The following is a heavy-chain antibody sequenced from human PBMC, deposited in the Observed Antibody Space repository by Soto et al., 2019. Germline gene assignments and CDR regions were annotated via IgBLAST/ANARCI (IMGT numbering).Heavy chain of an antibody. CDR3: ARVPSEDYDFWSGYYYYYYYGMDV. Sequence: PGGSLRLSCAASGFTFSSYGMHWVRQAPGKGLEWVAVIWYDGSNKYYADSVKGRFTISRDNSKNTLYLQMNSLRAEDTAVYYCARVPSEDYDFWSGYYYYYYYGMDVWGQGTTVTVSS. CDR2: IWYDGSNK. D-gene: IGHD3-3*01. V-gene: IGHV3-33*01. J-gene: IGHJ6*02. CDR1: GFTFSSYG.